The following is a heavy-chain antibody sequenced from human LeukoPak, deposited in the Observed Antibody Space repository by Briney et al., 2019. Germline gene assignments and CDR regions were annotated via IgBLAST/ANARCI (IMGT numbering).Heavy chain of an antibody. V-gene: IGHV3-48*01. CDR3: AKTRPLDSSSWSHGDY. J-gene: IGHJ4*02. CDR1: GFTFSSYS. CDR2: ITASGTAM. Sequence: VGSLRLSCAASGFTFSSYSMNWVRQAPGKGLEWVSHITASGTAMFYADSVKGRFTISGDNAKNSLYLQMNSLRAEDTAVYYCAKTRPLDSSSWSHGDYWGQGTLVTVSS. D-gene: IGHD6-13*01.